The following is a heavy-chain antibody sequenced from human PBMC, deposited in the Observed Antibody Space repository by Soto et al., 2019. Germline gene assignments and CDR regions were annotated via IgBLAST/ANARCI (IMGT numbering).Heavy chain of an antibody. Sequence: PGGSLRLSCAASGFTFSSYAMSWVRQAPGKGLEWVSAISGSGGSTYYADSVKGRFTISRVNSKNTLYLQMNSLRAEDTAVYYCAKEQEGVYYYYYMDVWGKGTTVTVSS. CDR2: ISGSGGST. CDR1: GFTFSSYA. V-gene: IGHV3-23*01. D-gene: IGHD3-16*01. J-gene: IGHJ6*03. CDR3: AKEQEGVYYYYYMDV.